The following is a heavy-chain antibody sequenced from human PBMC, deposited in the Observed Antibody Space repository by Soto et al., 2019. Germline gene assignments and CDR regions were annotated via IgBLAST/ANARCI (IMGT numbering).Heavy chain of an antibody. CDR2: IKPDGSEK. CDR3: AKSLSAIPGDS. CDR1: GFTFSSYW. Sequence: EVQLVESGGGLVQSGGSLRLSCAASGFTFSSYWMSWVRQGPGKGPEWVANIKPDGSEKYYVDSVKGRFTISRDNAKNSLYLQMTSLRAEDTAGYHCAKSLSAIPGDSWGQGTLVTVSS. V-gene: IGHV3-7*05. D-gene: IGHD2-2*01. J-gene: IGHJ4*02.